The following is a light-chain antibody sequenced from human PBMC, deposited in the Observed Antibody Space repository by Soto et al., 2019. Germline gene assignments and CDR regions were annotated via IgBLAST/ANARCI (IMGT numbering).Light chain of an antibody. J-gene: IGLJ2*01. CDR3: AAWDDSLRAVV. Sequence: QSVLTQSPSASVTPGQRVTISCSGSRSNIGTYAVNWYQQLPGPAPTLLIFRNHQRPSGGPDRFSGSKSGTSASLAISGPQSEDEADYYCAAWDDSLRAVVFGGGTKLTVL. V-gene: IGLV1-44*01. CDR2: RNH. CDR1: RSNIGTYA.